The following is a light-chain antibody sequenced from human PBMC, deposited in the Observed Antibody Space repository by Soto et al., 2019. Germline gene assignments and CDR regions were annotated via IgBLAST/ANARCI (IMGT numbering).Light chain of an antibody. CDR1: SSDVGGYNY. V-gene: IGLV2-8*01. Sequence: QSALTQPPSASGSPGQSVTISCTGTSSDVGGYNYVSWYQQHPGTAPKLMIYEVSKRPSGVPDRFSGSKSGNTASLTVSGLQAEDEADYYCSSYAGSNNPYVFGTGTKLTVL. J-gene: IGLJ1*01. CDR3: SSYAGSNNPYV. CDR2: EVS.